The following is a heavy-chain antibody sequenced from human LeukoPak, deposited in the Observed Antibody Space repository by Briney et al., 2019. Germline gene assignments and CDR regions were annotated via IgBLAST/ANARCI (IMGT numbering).Heavy chain of an antibody. Sequence: GGSLRLSCAASGFTFSSYAMSWVRQGPGKGLEWVSAISGSGGSTYYADSVKGRFTISRDNSKNTPYLQMNSLRAEDTAVYYCAKVRDYNILTGYSYAFDIWGQGTMVTVSS. CDR2: ISGSGGST. D-gene: IGHD3-9*01. CDR1: GFTFSSYA. CDR3: AKVRDYNILTGYSYAFDI. J-gene: IGHJ3*02. V-gene: IGHV3-23*01.